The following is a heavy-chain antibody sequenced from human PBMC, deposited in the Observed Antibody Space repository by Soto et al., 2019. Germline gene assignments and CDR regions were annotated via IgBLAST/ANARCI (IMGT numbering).Heavy chain of an antibody. CDR3: ATCERRAAAGFDY. CDR1: GGSISSYSYY. Sequence: SETLSLTCTVSGGSISSYSYYWVWIRQSPEKGLEWIASISYSGSTYYNPTLKSRLIISVDTSKNHFSLKLISVTAADAAVYYCATCERRAAAGFDYWGQGTLVTVSS. CDR2: ISYSGST. D-gene: IGHD6-25*01. J-gene: IGHJ4*02. V-gene: IGHV4-39*02.